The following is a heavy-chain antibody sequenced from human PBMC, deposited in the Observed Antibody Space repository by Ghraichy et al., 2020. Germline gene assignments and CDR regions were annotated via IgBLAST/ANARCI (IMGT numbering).Heavy chain of an antibody. CDR1: GGSISSGGYY. CDR2: IYYSGST. CDR3: ARDNLFGAFDI. D-gene: IGHD3-3*01. V-gene: IGHV4-31*03. J-gene: IGHJ3*02. Sequence: SETLSLTCTVSGGSISSGGYYWSWIRQHPGKGLEWIGYIYYSGSTYYNPSLKSRVTISVDTSKNQFSLKLSSVTAADTAVYYCARDNLFGAFDIWGQGTMVTVSS.